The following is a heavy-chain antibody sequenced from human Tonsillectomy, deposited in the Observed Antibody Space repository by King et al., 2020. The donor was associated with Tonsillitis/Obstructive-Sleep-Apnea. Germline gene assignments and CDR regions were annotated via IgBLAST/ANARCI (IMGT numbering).Heavy chain of an antibody. V-gene: IGHV3-33*01. CDR2: IWYDGTNK. J-gene: IGHJ4*02. CDR1: GLTFSDYA. CDR3: ARDQALGYCSSTSCSQIDY. Sequence: VQLVESGGGVVQPGRSLRLSCAASGLTFSDYAIHWVRQAPGKGLEWVTVIWYDGTNKYYSDSVKGRFTISRDNSKNTLYLQMNSLRTEDTAVYYCARDQALGYCSSTSCSQIDYWGQGTLVTVSS. D-gene: IGHD2-2*01.